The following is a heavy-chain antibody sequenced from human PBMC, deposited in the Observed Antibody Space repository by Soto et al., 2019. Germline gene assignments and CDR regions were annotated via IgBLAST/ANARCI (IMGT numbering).Heavy chain of an antibody. Sequence: EVQLVESGGGLVQPGGSMRLSCVASGFTFSTYTMSWVRQAPGQGLEWLSGIYGGGDGISYADSVKGRFTISRDNSRNTLYLQMNSLRSDDTAIYYCAKDRQPDGFWPFDHWGRGTLLSVSS. J-gene: IGHJ4*02. D-gene: IGHD3-3*01. CDR3: AKDRQPDGFWPFDH. CDR2: IYGGGDGI. V-gene: IGHV3-23*04. CDR1: GFTFSTYT.